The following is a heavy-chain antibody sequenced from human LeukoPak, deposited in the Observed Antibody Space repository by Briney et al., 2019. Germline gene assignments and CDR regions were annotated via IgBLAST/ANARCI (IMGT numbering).Heavy chain of an antibody. CDR3: AKERCGGNCPLEH. J-gene: IGHJ4*02. CDR1: GFTFTGYA. D-gene: IGHD2-21*02. CDR2: ISYDGIKK. V-gene: IGHV3-30*18. Sequence: AGSLRLSCAASGFTFTGYAMHWVRLAPGKGLEWVALISYDGIKKYYADSVKGRFTISRDNSKNTLYLQMNTLRAEDTAVYYCAKERCGGNCPLEHWGQGTLVTLSS.